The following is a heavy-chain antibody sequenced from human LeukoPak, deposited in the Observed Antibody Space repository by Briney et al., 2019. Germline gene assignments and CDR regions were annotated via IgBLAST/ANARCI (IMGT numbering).Heavy chain of an antibody. D-gene: IGHD2-15*01. Sequence: ASVKVSCKASGYTFTSYYMHWVRQAPGQGLEWMGIINPSGGSTSYAQKFQGRVTMTRDTSTSTVYMELSSLRSEDTAVYYCARSSLYENGYCSGGSCYSWSVWFDPWGQGTLVTVSS. V-gene: IGHV1-46*01. CDR1: GYTFTSYY. CDR2: INPSGGST. CDR3: ARSSLYENGYCSGGSCYSWSVWFDP. J-gene: IGHJ5*02.